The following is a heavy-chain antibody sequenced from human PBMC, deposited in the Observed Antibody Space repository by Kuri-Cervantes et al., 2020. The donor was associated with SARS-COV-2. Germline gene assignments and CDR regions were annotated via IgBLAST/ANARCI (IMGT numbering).Heavy chain of an antibody. V-gene: IGHV3-74*01. CDR3: ARFTYSSSNEGIYHYYGMDV. D-gene: IGHD6-6*01. J-gene: IGHJ6*02. Sequence: GGSLRLSCAASGFTFSGHWIHWVRQAPGKGLVWVSRINPDGSYTNNADSVKGRFTISRDSANNSLSLQMNSLRAEDTAVYYCARFTYSSSNEGIYHYYGMDVWGQGTTVTVSS. CDR1: GFTFSGHW. CDR2: INPDGSYT.